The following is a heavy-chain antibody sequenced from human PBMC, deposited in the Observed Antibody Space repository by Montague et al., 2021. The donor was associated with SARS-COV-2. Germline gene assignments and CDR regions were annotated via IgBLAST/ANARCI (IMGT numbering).Heavy chain of an antibody. D-gene: IGHD2-15*01. J-gene: IGHJ3*02. CDR1: GGSISTYY. CDR3: ARGKGRSPDAFDI. V-gene: IGHV4-59*01. CDR2: IYYSGNP. Sequence: LTYTVSGGSISTYYWSWIRQSPGKGLEWIGYIYYSGNPNYNPSLTSRLSMSVDTSKNQFSLELSSVTAADTAVFFCARGKGRSPDAFDIWGQGITVTVSS.